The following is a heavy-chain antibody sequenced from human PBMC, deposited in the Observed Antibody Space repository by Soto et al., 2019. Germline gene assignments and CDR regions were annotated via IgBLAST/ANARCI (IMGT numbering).Heavy chain of an antibody. V-gene: IGHV2-5*02. CDR3: SHMKSRVASYGLDV. CDR2: IYWDDDK. J-gene: IGHJ6*02. CDR1: GFSLDTSGVG. D-gene: IGHD2-15*01. Sequence: QITLKESGPTLVKPTQTLTLTCTFSGFSLDTSGVGVAWIRQPPGKALEWLTLIYWDDDKRYSPSLRSRLTITKDTSENRVVLTMTNMDPVDTATYYCSHMKSRVASYGLDVWGQGTTVTVSS.